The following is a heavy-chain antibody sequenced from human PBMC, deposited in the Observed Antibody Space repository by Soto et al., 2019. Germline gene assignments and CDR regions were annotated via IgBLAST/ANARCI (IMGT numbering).Heavy chain of an antibody. D-gene: IGHD4-17*01. Sequence: GGSLRLCWAAAGVTCSSYGRRWVRQAPGKGLEWVAVISYDGSNKYYADSVKGRFTISRDNSKNTLYLQMNSLRAEDTAVYYCAKSGPTVTTWYNWFDPWGQGTLVTVSS. CDR3: AKSGPTVTTWYNWFDP. CDR1: GVTCSSYG. J-gene: IGHJ5*02. V-gene: IGHV3-30*18. CDR2: ISYDGSNK.